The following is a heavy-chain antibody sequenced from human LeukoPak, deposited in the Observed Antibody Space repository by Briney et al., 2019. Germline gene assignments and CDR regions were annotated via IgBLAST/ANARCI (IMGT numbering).Heavy chain of an antibody. CDR3: ARKENVYYYFDY. CDR2: VYHSGTT. V-gene: IGHV4-28*01. Sequence: SSETLSLTCAVSGYSITSSSWWGWIRQPPGKGLEWIGYVYHSGTTYYNPSLQSRVTMSVDTSKNQFSLKLSSVTAVDTAVYYCARKENVYYYFDYWGQGTLVTVSS. J-gene: IGHJ4*02. D-gene: IGHD3-10*01. CDR1: GYSITSSSW.